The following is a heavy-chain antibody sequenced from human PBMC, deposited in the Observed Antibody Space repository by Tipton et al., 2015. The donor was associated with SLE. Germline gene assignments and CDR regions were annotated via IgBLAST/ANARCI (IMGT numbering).Heavy chain of an antibody. CDR3: ARAGGIAARSYYYYYYYMDV. Sequence: TLSLTCAVSGGSISTNHWWSWVRQPPGKGLEWIGEIYHSGNTNYNPSLKSRVTISVDTSKNQFSLKLSSVTAADTAVYYCARAGGIAARSYYYYYYYMDVWGKGTTVTVSS. D-gene: IGHD6-6*01. CDR2: IYHSGNT. CDR1: GGSISTNHW. V-gene: IGHV4-4*02. J-gene: IGHJ6*03.